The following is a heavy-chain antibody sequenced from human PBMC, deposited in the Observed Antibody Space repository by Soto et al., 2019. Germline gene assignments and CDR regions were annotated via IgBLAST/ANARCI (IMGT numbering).Heavy chain of an antibody. CDR2: IYWDDDH. CDR3: ARDVYSSTYFDS. CDR1: GFSLSTSGVG. J-gene: IGHJ4*02. Sequence: QITLKESGPTLVRPTQTLTLTCSFSGFSLSTSGVGVGWIRQPPGKALEWLALIYWDDDHRYSPSLKTRLTIPNDTSKNHVVLTMTKLDPADTATYYCARDVYSSTYFDSWGQGTLVTVS. D-gene: IGHD6-13*01. V-gene: IGHV2-5*02.